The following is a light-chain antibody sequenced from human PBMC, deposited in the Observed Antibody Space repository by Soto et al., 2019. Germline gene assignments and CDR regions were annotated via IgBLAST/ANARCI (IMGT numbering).Light chain of an antibody. CDR1: QTISSW. J-gene: IGKJ5*01. V-gene: IGKV1-5*03. CDR3: QQTYNTPIT. Sequence: DIQMTQSPSTLSGSVGDRVTITCRASQTISSWLAWYQQKPGKAPKLLIYKASTLKSGVPSRFSGSGSGTHFTLTITSLQPEDSATYYCQQTYNTPITFGQGTRLEIK. CDR2: KAS.